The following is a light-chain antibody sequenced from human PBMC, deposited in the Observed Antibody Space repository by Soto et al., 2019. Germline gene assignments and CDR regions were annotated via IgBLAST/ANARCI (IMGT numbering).Light chain of an antibody. CDR2: AAS. CDR1: QGIASF. J-gene: IGKJ2*02. Sequence: DIQLTQSPSFLSASVGDRVTNTCRASQGIASFLAWYQQKPGKAPKLLIYAASTLQSGVPSRFSGSGSVTEFTLTISSLQPEDFATYYCQQLITYPRTFGQGTKLEIK. CDR3: QQLITYPRT. V-gene: IGKV1-9*01.